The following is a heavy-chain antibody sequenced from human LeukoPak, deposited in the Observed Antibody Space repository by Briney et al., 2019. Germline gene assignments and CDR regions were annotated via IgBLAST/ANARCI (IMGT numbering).Heavy chain of an antibody. CDR2: INPNSGGT. CDR3: ARDTGVRYFWSGYLGGSPYYFDY. V-gene: IGHV1-2*02. CDR1: GYTFTCYY. J-gene: IGHJ4*02. D-gene: IGHD3-3*01. Sequence: ASVKVSCKASGYTFTCYYMHWVRQAPGQGREGMGWINPNSGGTNYAQKFQGRVTMTRDTSISPAYMELSRLRSDDTAVYYCARDTGVRYFWSGYLGGSPYYFDYWGQGTLVTVSS.